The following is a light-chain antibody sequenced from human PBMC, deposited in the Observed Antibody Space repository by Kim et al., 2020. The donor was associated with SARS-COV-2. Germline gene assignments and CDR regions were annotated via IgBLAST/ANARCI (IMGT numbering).Light chain of an antibody. CDR2: DNN. CDR1: SSNIGNNF. J-gene: IGLJ2*01. CDR3: GTWDSSLSAVV. Sequence: QSVLTQPPSVSAAPGQKVTISCSGSSSNIGNNFVSWYQHLPGTVPKLLIYDNNKRPSGIPDRFSGSKSGTSATLGITGLQTGDEADYYCGTWDSSLSAVVFGGVTQLTVL. V-gene: IGLV1-51*01.